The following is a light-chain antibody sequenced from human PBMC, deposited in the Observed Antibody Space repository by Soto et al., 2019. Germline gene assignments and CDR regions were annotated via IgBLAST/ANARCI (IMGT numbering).Light chain of an antibody. CDR3: HQYKTYST. J-gene: IGKJ1*01. Sequence: DIQLTQSPSTLSASVGDRVTITCRASQSLNNRLAWYQQKPGKAPKLLIYDASTLEGGVSSRFSGTGSETECTLTITDLQADDLATYFCHQYKTYSTFGPGTKVETK. CDR1: QSLNNR. CDR2: DAS. V-gene: IGKV1-5*01.